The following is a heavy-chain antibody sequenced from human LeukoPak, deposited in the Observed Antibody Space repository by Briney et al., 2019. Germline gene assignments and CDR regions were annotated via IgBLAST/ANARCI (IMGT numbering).Heavy chain of an antibody. CDR2: IKQDGSEK. CDR1: GFTFSSYW. CDR3: ARPRGYCSGGSCRYYFDY. J-gene: IGHJ4*02. V-gene: IGHV3-7*01. Sequence: PGGSLRLSCAASGFTFSSYWMSWVRQAPGKGLEWVANIKQDGSEKYYADSVKGRFTISRDNAKNSLYLQMNSLRAEDTAVYYCARPRGYCSGGSCRYYFDYWGQGTLVTVSS. D-gene: IGHD2-15*01.